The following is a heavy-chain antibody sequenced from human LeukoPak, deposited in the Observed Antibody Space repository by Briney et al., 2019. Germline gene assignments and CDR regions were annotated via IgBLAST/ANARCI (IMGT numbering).Heavy chain of an antibody. V-gene: IGHV4-39*07. D-gene: IGHD6-6*01. Sequence: PSETLSLTCTVSGGSISSISYYWGWIRQPPGNGLEYIGSIYYTGSTYYNPSLKSRVTISVDTSKTQFSLRLKSVTAADTAVYYCASGGYRSFGQKFDPWGQGTLVTVSS. J-gene: IGHJ5*02. CDR1: GGSISSISYY. CDR2: IYYTGST. CDR3: ASGGYRSFGQKFDP.